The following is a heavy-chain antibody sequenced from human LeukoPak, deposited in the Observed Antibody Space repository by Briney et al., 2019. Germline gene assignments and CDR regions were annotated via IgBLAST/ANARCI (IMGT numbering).Heavy chain of an antibody. CDR3: AVRYGSGEKYYYYYYMDV. Sequence: ASVKVSCKASGYTFTSYDINWVRQATGQGLEWMGWMNPNSGNTGYAQKFQGRVTMTRNTSISTAYMELSSLRSEDTAVYYCAVRYGSGEKYYYYYYMDVWGKGTTVTVSS. J-gene: IGHJ6*03. CDR2: MNPNSGNT. D-gene: IGHD3-10*01. CDR1: GYTFTSYD. V-gene: IGHV1-8*01.